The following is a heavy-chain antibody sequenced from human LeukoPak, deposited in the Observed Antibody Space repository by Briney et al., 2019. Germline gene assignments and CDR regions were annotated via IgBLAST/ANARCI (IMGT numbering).Heavy chain of an antibody. J-gene: IGHJ4*02. CDR1: GGSFSGYY. CDR3: ARRDDY. V-gene: IGHV4-34*01. CDR2: INHSGST. Sequence: SETLSLTCAVYGGSFSGYYWSWIRQPPGKGLEWIGEINHSGSTNYNPSLKSRVTISVDTSKNQFSLKLSSLTAADTAVYYCARRDDYWGQGTLVTVSS.